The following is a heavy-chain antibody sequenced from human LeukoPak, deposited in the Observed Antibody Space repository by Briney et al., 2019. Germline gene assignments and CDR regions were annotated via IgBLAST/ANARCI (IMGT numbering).Heavy chain of an antibody. Sequence: GGSLRLSCAASGFTFSSYAMHWVRQAPGKGLEWVAVISYDGSNKYYADSVKGRFTISRDNSKNTLYLQMNILRAEDTAVYYCARDLVDVYGVLDYWGQGTLVTVSS. D-gene: IGHD4-17*01. V-gene: IGHV3-30*04. CDR2: ISYDGSNK. CDR1: GFTFSSYA. CDR3: ARDLVDVYGVLDY. J-gene: IGHJ4*02.